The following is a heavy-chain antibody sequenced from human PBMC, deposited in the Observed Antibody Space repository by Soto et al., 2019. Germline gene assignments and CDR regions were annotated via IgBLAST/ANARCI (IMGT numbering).Heavy chain of an antibody. Sequence: ASVKVSCKASGYTFTSYDINWVRQATGQGLEWMGWMNPSSGNTDYAQKFQGRVTMTRNTSISTAYMELSSLRSEDTAVYYCARGRQQRVRRAYGIDGWGQGTTVTVSS. CDR2: MNPSSGNT. CDR3: ARGRQQRVRRAYGIDG. CDR1: GYTFTSYD. D-gene: IGHD6-13*01. J-gene: IGHJ6*02. V-gene: IGHV1-8*01.